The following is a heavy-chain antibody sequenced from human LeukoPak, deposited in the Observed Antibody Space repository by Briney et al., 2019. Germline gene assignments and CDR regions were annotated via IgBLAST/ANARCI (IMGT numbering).Heavy chain of an antibody. CDR2: IKSKTDGGTT. V-gene: IGHV3-15*01. J-gene: IGHJ4*02. CDR3: TYYFDY. Sequence: LEWVGRIKSKTDGGTTDYAAPVKGRFTISRDDSKNTLYLQMNSLKTEDTAVYYCTYYFDYWAQGTLVTVSS.